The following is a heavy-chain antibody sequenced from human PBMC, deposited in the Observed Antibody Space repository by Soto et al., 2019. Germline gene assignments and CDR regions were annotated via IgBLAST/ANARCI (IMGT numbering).Heavy chain of an antibody. D-gene: IGHD1-7*01. V-gene: IGHV3-48*01. J-gene: IGHJ4*02. CDR3: VRDLELFLTGNTAY. CDR2: ISSSSSTI. Sequence: GVSLRLSCAASGFTFSSYSMNWVRQAPGKGLEWVSYISSSSSTIYYADSVKGRFTISRDNAKNSLYLQMNSLRAEDTAVYYCVRDLELFLTGNTAYWGQGALVTVTS. CDR1: GFTFSSYS.